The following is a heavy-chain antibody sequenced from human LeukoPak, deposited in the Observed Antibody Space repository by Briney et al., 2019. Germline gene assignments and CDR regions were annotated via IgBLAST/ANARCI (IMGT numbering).Heavy chain of an antibody. Sequence: GGSLRLSCAASGFTFSDFSMNWVRQAPGKGLEDIAYINPNSKTIWYADSVKGRFTISRDNAKNSLYLQMNSLRAEDTAVYYCARDQIFGVVQDYWGQGTLVTVSS. D-gene: IGHD3-3*01. J-gene: IGHJ4*02. V-gene: IGHV3-48*04. CDR3: ARDQIFGVVQDY. CDR2: INPNSKTI. CDR1: GFTFSDFS.